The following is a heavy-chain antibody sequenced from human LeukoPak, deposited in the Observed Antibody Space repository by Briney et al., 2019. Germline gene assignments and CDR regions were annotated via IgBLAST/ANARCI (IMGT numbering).Heavy chain of an antibody. CDR1: GFAVSGHY. Sequence: GGSLRLSCAASGFAVSGHYMNWVRQAPGKGLDWVSVIHTGGATYYADSVKGRFTISRDNSKNTLYLQMNSLRAEDTAVYYCASPNWNDAFDIWGQGTMVTVSS. V-gene: IGHV3-66*01. D-gene: IGHD1-1*01. J-gene: IGHJ3*02. CDR2: IHTGGAT. CDR3: ASPNWNDAFDI.